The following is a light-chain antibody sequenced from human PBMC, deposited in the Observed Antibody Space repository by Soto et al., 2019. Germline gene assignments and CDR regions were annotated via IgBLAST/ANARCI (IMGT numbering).Light chain of an antibody. V-gene: IGLV2-11*01. Sequence: QSALTQPASVSGSPGQSVAISCTGSSSDVGGYTYVSWYQQCPGKAPRLLIYDVNKRPSGVPDRFSGSKSGNTASLTISGLQAEDEADYYCCSYAGTYIWLFGGGTKLTVL. CDR2: DVN. CDR3: CSYAGTYIWL. CDR1: SSDVGGYTY. J-gene: IGLJ3*02.